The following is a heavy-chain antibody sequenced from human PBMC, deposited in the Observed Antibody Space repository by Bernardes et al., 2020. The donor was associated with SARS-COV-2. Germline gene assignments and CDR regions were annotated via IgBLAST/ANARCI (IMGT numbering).Heavy chain of an antibody. Sequence: SVKVSCKASGDTFTSYAFSWGRQAPGQGLEWMGRIIPRFGSTNYAQNFQGRVTITADNSKNTLYLQMNSLRAEDTAVYYCARDEYDFWSGYHPVYYYYGMDVWGQGTTVTVSS. V-gene: IGHV1-69*06. CDR1: GDTFTSYA. J-gene: IGHJ6*02. CDR3: ARDEYDFWSGYHPVYYYYGMDV. CDR2: IIPRFGST. D-gene: IGHD3-3*01.